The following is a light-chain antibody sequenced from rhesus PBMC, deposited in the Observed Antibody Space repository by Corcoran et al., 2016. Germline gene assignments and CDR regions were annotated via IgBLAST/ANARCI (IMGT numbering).Light chain of an antibody. CDR3: QQYSSSPFT. Sequence: DIQVTQSPSSLSASVGDTVTITCRASQSISSWLAWYQQKPGKAPKLLNYKASTLESGVPSRVSGSGSGTDFTLTISSLQSEDFATYYCQQYSSSPFTFGPGTKLDIK. CDR2: KAS. CDR1: QSISSW. V-gene: IGKV1-22*01. J-gene: IGKJ3*01.